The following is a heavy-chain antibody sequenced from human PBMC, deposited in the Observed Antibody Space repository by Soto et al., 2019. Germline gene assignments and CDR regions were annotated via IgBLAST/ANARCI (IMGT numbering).Heavy chain of an antibody. V-gene: IGHV3-21*01. CDR2: ISSSSSYI. CDR3: ARDLGYYDSSGRRSAFDI. J-gene: IGHJ3*02. Sequence: SGGSLRLSCAASGFTVSTDWMYWVRQAPGKGLEWVSSISSSSSYIYYADSVKGRFTISRDNAKNSLYLQMSSLRAEDTAVYYCARDLGYYDSSGRRSAFDIWGQGTMVTVSS. D-gene: IGHD3-22*01. CDR1: GFTVSTDW.